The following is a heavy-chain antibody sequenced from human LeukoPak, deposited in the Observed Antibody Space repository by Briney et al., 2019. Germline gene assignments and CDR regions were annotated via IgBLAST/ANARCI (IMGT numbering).Heavy chain of an antibody. CDR2: IKTDGRST. CDR3: ARVRIGGWTDY. J-gene: IGHJ4*02. Sequence: GGSLRLSCAASGFTFSDYWMHCVRQAPGEGLVWVSRIKTDGRSTNYADSVKGRFTISRDNAKNTLYLQMNSLRAEDTAVYYCARVRIGGWTDYWGQGTLVTVSS. V-gene: IGHV3-74*01. D-gene: IGHD6-19*01. CDR1: GFTFSDYW.